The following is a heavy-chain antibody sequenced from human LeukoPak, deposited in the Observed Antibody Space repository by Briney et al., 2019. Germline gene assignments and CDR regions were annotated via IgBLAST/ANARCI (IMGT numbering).Heavy chain of an antibody. J-gene: IGHJ4*02. Sequence: PGGSLRLSCATSGFTFSSYGMHWVRQAPGKGLEWVAFIRYDGSNKDYVDSVKGRFTISRDNSKNTLYLQMNSLRAEDTAVYYCAKVGDYYYDSSGSLDFDYWGQGTLVTVSS. CDR3: AKVGDYYYDSSGSLDFDY. D-gene: IGHD3-22*01. CDR2: IRYDGSNK. V-gene: IGHV3-30*02. CDR1: GFTFSSYG.